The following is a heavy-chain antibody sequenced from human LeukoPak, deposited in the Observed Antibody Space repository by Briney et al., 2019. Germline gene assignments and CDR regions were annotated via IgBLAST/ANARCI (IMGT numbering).Heavy chain of an antibody. J-gene: IGHJ6*03. D-gene: IGHD4-17*01. Sequence: SETRSLACTVSGGSISSYYWSWIRQPPGKGLEWTGYIYYSGSPNYNPSLKSRVTISVDTSKNQFSLKLSSVTAADTAVYYCASTVTRYYYYYYMDVWGKGTTVTVSS. CDR3: ASTVTRYYYYYYMDV. CDR1: GGSISSYY. CDR2: IYYSGSP. V-gene: IGHV4-59*08.